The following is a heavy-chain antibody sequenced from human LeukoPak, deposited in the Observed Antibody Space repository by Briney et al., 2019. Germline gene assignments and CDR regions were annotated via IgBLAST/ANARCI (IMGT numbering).Heavy chain of an antibody. CDR2: INEDGSQK. CDR3: ARESDYGDYVAY. D-gene: IGHD4-17*01. J-gene: IGHJ4*02. V-gene: IGHV3-7*01. Sequence: GGSLRLSCAASGFTFSSDWRSWVRQAPGKGLEWVANINEDGSQKYYVDSVKGRFTISRDNAKNSLYLQMNTLRVEDTAVYYCARESDYGDYVAYWGQGTLVAVSS. CDR1: GFTFSSDW.